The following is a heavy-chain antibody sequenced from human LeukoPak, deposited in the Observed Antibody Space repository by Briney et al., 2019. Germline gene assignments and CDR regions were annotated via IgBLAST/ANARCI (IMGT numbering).Heavy chain of an antibody. CDR1: GFTFSSYS. CDR3: ASSSRGVLDY. D-gene: IGHD3-10*01. V-gene: IGHV3-21*01. Sequence: GGSLRLSCAASGFTFSSYSMNWVRQAPGKGLEGVSSISSSSTYIYYADSVKGRFTISRDNAKNSLYLQMNSLRAADTTVYYRASSSRGVLDYWGQGTLVTVSS. J-gene: IGHJ4*02. CDR2: ISSSSTYI.